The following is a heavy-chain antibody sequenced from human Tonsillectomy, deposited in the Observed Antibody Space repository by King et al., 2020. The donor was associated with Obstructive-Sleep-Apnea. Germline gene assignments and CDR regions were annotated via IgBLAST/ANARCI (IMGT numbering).Heavy chain of an antibody. CDR2: IYYSGST. CDR3: ARNYYDILTGYHRPVDY. D-gene: IGHD3-9*01. J-gene: IGHJ4*02. V-gene: IGHV4-30-4*01. Sequence: VQLQESGPGLVKPSQTLSPTCTVSGGSISSGDYYWSWIRQPPGKGLEWIGYIYYSGSTYYNPSLKSRVTISVDTSKNQFSLKLSSVTAADTAVYYCARNYYDILTGYHRPVDYWGQGTLVTVSS. CDR1: GGSISSGDYY.